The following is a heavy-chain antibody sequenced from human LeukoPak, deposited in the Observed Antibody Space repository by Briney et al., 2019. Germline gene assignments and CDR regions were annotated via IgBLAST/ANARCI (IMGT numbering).Heavy chain of an antibody. J-gene: IGHJ5*01. CDR3: ARDVTGYNWFDS. CDR2: IYYSGST. V-gene: IGHV4-59*01. Sequence: SGTLSLTCTVSGGSISSYYWSWIRQPPGEGPEWIGYIYYSGSTNYNPSLKSRVTISVDTSKNQFSLKLSSVTAADTAVYYCARDVTGYNWFDSWGQGTLVTVSS. D-gene: IGHD1-1*01. CDR1: GGSISSYY.